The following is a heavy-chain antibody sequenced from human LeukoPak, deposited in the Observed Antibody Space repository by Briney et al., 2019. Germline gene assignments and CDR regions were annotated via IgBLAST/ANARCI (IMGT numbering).Heavy chain of an antibody. CDR3: ARRNGYSSGWYLNLFVSGNAFDI. Sequence: PSETLSLTCAVYGGAFSGYYWSWIRQPPGKGLEWIGEINHSGSSNYNPSLKSRVTISVDTSKNQFSLKLSSVTAADTAVYYCARRNGYSSGWYLNLFVSGNAFDIWGQGTMVTVSS. V-gene: IGHV4-34*01. CDR2: INHSGSS. D-gene: IGHD6-19*01. CDR1: GGAFSGYY. J-gene: IGHJ3*02.